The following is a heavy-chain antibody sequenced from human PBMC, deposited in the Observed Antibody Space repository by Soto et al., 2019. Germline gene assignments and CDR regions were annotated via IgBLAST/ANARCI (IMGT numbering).Heavy chain of an antibody. J-gene: IGHJ4*02. CDR3: AREVPYGDSRFDY. D-gene: IGHD2-21*02. Sequence: QVHLVQSGAEVKKPGASVKVSCRTSGYTFTNNVIHWVRQAPGQRLEWIGWVNAGNDNTKWAREFQGRLTLTTDTSATSAYIALSSLRPEDTAIYSGAREVPYGDSRFDYWGQGTLVTVSS. CDR1: GYTFTNNV. V-gene: IGHV1-3*01. CDR2: VNAGNDNT.